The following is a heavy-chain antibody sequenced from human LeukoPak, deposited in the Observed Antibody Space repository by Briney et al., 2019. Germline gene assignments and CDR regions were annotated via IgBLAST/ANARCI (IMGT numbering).Heavy chain of an antibody. D-gene: IGHD3-9*01. CDR1: GYTFTGYY. Sequence: ASVKVSCKASGYTFTGYYMHWVRQAPGQGLEWMGWINPNSGGTNYAQKFQGWVTMTRDTSISTAYMELSRLRSDDTVVYHCARADQLRYFDWSRLDYWGQGTLVTVSS. CDR2: INPNSGGT. J-gene: IGHJ4*02. V-gene: IGHV1-2*04. CDR3: ARADQLRYFDWSRLDY.